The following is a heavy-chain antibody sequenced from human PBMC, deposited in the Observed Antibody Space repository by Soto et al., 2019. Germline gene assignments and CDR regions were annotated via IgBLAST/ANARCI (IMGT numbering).Heavy chain of an antibody. J-gene: IGHJ5*02. Sequence: SETLSLTCSVSGYSISSGHYWGWIQQPPGKGLEWIGSIYHSGTTHYNPSLKSRVTISLDTSKNQVSLKLNSGTAADTVVYFCARSLYSSSWYAGSWGQGTLVTVSS. V-gene: IGHV4-38-2*01. D-gene: IGHD6-13*01. CDR3: ARSLYSSSWYAGS. CDR2: IYHSGTT. CDR1: GYSISSGHY.